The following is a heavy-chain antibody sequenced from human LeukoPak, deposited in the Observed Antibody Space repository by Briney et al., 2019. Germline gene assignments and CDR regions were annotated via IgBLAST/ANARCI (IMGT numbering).Heavy chain of an antibody. D-gene: IGHD5-24*01. CDR3: ARVDGAGYNSRGYFDY. V-gene: IGHV4-61*01. Sequence: SETLSLTCTVSGYSISSGYYWSWIRQPPGKGLEWIGYIYYSGSTNYNPSLKSRVTISVDTSKNQFSLKLSSVTAADTAVYYCARVDGAGYNSRGYFDYWGQGTLVTVSS. CDR1: GYSISSGYY. J-gene: IGHJ4*02. CDR2: IYYSGST.